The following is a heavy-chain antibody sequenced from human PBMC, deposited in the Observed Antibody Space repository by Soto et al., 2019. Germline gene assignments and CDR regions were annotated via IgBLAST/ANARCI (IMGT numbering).Heavy chain of an antibody. CDR1: GFTFSSYG. CDR2: ISYDGSNK. Sequence: PVGSLRLSCAASGFTFSSYGMHWVRQAPGKGLEWVAVISYDGSNKYYADSVKGRFTISRDNSKNTLYLQMNSLRAEDTAVYYCAKDRSNGYYYGMDVWGQGTTVTVSS. J-gene: IGHJ6*02. CDR3: AKDRSNGYYYGMDV. V-gene: IGHV3-30*18. D-gene: IGHD2-8*01.